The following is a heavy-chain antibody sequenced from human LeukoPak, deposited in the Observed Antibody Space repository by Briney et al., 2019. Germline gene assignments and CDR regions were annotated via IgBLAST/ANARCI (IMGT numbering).Heavy chain of an antibody. V-gene: IGHV3-53*01. CDR2: IYSGGST. CDR3: ARATVDTATVPTPQRQDYYYMDV. CDR1: GFTVSSNY. Sequence: GGSLRLSCAASGFTVSSNYMSWVRQAPGKGLEWVSVIYSGGSTYYADSVKGRFTISRDNSKNTLYLQMNSLRAEDTAVYYCARATVDTATVPTPQRQDYYYMDVWGKGTTVTVSS. J-gene: IGHJ6*03. D-gene: IGHD5-18*01.